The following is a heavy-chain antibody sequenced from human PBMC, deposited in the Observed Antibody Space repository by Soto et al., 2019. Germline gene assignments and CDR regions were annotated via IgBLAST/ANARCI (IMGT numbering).Heavy chain of an antibody. CDR1: GYTFTSYG. D-gene: IGHD2-2*01. CDR3: ARGGDIVVVPAEFDP. V-gene: IGHV1-18*01. Sequence: ASVKVSCKASGYTFTSYGISWVRQAPGQGLEWMGWISAYNGNTNYAQKLQGRVTMTTDTSTSTAYMELRSLRSDDTAVYYCARGGDIVVVPAEFDPWGQGTLVTVPS. CDR2: ISAYNGNT. J-gene: IGHJ5*02.